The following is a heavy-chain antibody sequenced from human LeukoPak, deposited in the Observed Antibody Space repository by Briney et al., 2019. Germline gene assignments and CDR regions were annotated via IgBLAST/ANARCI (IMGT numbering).Heavy chain of an antibody. J-gene: IGHJ6*03. D-gene: IGHD1-26*01. CDR2: IYYSGST. V-gene: IGHV4-39*06. CDR3: ARASGWWEQYYYMDV. CDR1: GGSISSSSYY. Sequence: SETLSLTCTVSGGSISSSSYYWGWIRQPPGKGLEWIGSIYYSGSTYYNPSLKSRVTISVDTSKNQFTLKLSSVTAADTAVYYCARASGWWEQYYYMDVWGKGTTVTVSS.